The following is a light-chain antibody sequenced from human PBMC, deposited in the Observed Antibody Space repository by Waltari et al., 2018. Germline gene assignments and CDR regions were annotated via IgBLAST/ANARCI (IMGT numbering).Light chain of an antibody. V-gene: IGLV1-40*01. J-gene: IGLJ3*02. CDR2: LNN. Sequence: QSVLTQPPSVSGAPGQRVTISCTGSSPKIGAGYDVHWSQQLPGTAPKLLIYLNNNRPSGVPDRFSGSKSGTSASLAITGLQAEDEADYYCQSYDSSLSASVFGGGTKLTVL. CDR1: SPKIGAGYD. CDR3: QSYDSSLSASV.